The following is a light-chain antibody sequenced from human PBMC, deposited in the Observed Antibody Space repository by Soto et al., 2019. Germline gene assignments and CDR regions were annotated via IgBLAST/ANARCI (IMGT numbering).Light chain of an antibody. CDR3: QQYASYPYT. J-gene: IGKJ2*01. V-gene: IGKV1-5*01. CDR2: DAS. CDR1: QSIPTW. Sequence: DIQMTPSPSPLSASVGDRVPISCRASQSIPTWLAWYQQKPGKAPHLLIFDASDLASGVSSRFSGSGSGAEFTLTISSLQADDFATYYCQQYASYPYTFGRGTRLEIK.